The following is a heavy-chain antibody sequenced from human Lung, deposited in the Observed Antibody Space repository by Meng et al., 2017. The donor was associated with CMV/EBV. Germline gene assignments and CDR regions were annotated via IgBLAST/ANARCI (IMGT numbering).Heavy chain of an antibody. V-gene: IGHV2-5*02. Sequence: QITLKASRPTPVKPPQTPTLTCTFSGFSLSTSEVGVGWIRQPPGKALEWLAVIYWDDDKRYSPSLKSRLTITKDTSKNQVVLTLTNMDPVDTATYYCALFTGSWFDPWGQGTLVTVSS. J-gene: IGHJ5*02. CDR1: GFSLSTSEVG. CDR3: ALFTGSWFDP. CDR2: IYWDDDK. D-gene: IGHD1-14*01.